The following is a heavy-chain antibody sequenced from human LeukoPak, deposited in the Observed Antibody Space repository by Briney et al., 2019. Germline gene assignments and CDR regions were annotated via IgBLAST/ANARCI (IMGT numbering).Heavy chain of an antibody. CDR2: IYYSGST. V-gene: IGHV4-39*07. Sequence: SETLSLTCTVSGGSISSYYWGWIRQPPGKGLEWIGSIYYSGSTYYNPSLKSRVTISVDTSKNQFSLKLSSVTAADTAVYYCARGPDYDILTGYYYYGMDVWGQGTTVTVSS. CDR3: ARGPDYDILTGYYYYGMDV. CDR1: GGSISSYY. D-gene: IGHD3-9*01. J-gene: IGHJ6*02.